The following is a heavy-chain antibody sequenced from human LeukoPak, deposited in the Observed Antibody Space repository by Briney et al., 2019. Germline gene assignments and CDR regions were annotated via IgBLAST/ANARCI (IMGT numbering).Heavy chain of an antibody. V-gene: IGHV1-46*01. CDR2: INPSGGST. D-gene: IGHD2-2*01. J-gene: IGHJ1*01. CDR1: GYTFTSYY. CDR3: ASELGYCSSTSCYGVQH. Sequence: ASVKVSCKASGYTFTSYYMHWVRQAPGQGLEWMGIINPSGGSTSYAQKLQCRVTATGDMSTSTVYMELSSQRSEDTAVYYCASELGYCSSTSCYGVQHWGQGTLVTVSS.